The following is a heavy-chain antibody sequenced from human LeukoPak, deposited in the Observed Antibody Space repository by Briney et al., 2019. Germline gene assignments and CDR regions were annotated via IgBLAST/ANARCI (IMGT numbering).Heavy chain of an antibody. CDR2: IIPIFGTA. Sequence: ASVKVSCKASGGTFSSYAISWVRQAPGQGLEWMGGIIPIFGTANYAQKFQGRVTITADESTSTAYMGLSSLRSEDTAVYYCATPSSLPVSDCSGGSCYSSDAFDIWGQGTMVTVSS. CDR3: ATPSSLPVSDCSGGSCYSSDAFDI. J-gene: IGHJ3*02. V-gene: IGHV1-69*13. CDR1: GGTFSSYA. D-gene: IGHD2-15*01.